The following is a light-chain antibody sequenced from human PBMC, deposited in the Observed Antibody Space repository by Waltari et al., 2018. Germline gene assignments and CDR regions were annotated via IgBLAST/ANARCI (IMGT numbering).Light chain of an antibody. CDR3: QVWDNARDQMV. J-gene: IGLJ2*01. CDR1: NIGSNG. Sequence: SSVLTQPPSVSVAPGETARISCGGTNIGSNGVNGYQQKPGQAPVLVIWDDRDRPLGIPDRLSGANSGNTATLTIRRVEAGDEADYYCQVWDNARDQMVFGGGSKLTVL. V-gene: IGLV3-21*04. CDR2: DDR.